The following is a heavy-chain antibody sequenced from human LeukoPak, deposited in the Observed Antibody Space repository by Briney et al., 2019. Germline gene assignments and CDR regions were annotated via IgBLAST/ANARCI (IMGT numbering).Heavy chain of an antibody. CDR3: ARDWPPGYFDY. D-gene: IGHD1-1*01. V-gene: IGHV4-34*01. J-gene: IGHJ4*02. Sequence: SETLSLTCAVYGGSFSGYYWSWIRQPPGKGLEWIGEINHSGSTNYNPSLKSRVTISVDTSKNQFSLKLSSVTAADTAVYYRARDWPPGYFDYWGQGTLVTVSS. CDR1: GGSFSGYY. CDR2: INHSGST.